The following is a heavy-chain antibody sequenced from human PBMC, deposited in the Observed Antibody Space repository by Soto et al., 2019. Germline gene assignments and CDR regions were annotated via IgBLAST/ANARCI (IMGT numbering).Heavy chain of an antibody. Sequence: GESLKISCKGSGYSFTSYWIGWVRQMPGKGLEWMGIIYPGDSDTRYSPSFQGQVTISADKSISTAYLQWSSLKASDTAMYYCARIGRDSSSWSANQSYYYYGMDVWGQGTTVTVSS. CDR3: ARIGRDSSSWSANQSYYYYGMDV. J-gene: IGHJ6*02. CDR1: GYSFTSYW. D-gene: IGHD6-13*01. CDR2: IYPGDSDT. V-gene: IGHV5-51*01.